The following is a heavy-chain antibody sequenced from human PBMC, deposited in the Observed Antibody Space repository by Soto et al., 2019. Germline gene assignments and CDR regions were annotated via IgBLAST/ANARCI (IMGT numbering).Heavy chain of an antibody. J-gene: IGHJ4*02. D-gene: IGHD2-21*02. Sequence: ASVKVSCKSSGYPFDTYYLHWVRQAPGQGLEWMGMIHPSGGGSTYAQKFLGRVTMTMDSSTSTVFMELTSLRSADTAVYYCARGGHIAVVTDSFDSWGQGTLVTVSS. CDR2: IHPSGGGS. CDR3: ARGGHIAVVTDSFDS. CDR1: GYPFDTYY. V-gene: IGHV1-46*02.